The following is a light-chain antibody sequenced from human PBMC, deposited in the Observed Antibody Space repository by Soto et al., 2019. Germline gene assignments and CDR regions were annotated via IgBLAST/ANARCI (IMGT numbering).Light chain of an antibody. J-gene: IGLJ1*01. V-gene: IGLV2-11*01. CDR3: CSYAGGNKHYV. Sequence: QSALTQPPSVSGSPGQSVTISCTGTRSDVGAYNYVSWYQQHPGKAPKLMICDVSQRPSGVPDRFSGSKSSNTASLPISGLQADDEDDHCCCSYAGGNKHYVPGAWTQLTFL. CDR2: DVS. CDR1: RSDVGAYNY.